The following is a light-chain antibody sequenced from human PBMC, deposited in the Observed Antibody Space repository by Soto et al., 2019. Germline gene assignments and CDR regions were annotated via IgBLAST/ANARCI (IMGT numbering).Light chain of an antibody. CDR1: SSNIGAGFD. Sequence: QSVLTQPPSVSGAPGQRVIMSCTGSSSNIGAGFDVHWYQQLPGSAPTLLIYGNTNRPTGVPDRFSGSKGGTSASLTITGLQADDEADYYCHSYDISLRGNLFGPGTKLTVL. CDR3: HSYDISLRGNL. CDR2: GNT. V-gene: IGLV1-40*01. J-gene: IGLJ1*01.